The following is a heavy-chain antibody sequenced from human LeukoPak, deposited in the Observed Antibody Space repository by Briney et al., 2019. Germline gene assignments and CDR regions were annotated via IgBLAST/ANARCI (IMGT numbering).Heavy chain of an antibody. CDR1: GFTFSDAW. V-gene: IGHV3-15*01. D-gene: IGHD5-18*01. Sequence: GGSLRLSCAASGFTFSDAWMSWVRQAPGKGLEWVGRIKSKTAGGTTDYAAPVKGRFTISRDDSKNTVFLQMNSLKTEDTAVYYCTTAPGYSYGYEYWGQGTLVTVSS. CDR2: IKSKTAGGTT. J-gene: IGHJ4*02. CDR3: TTAPGYSYGYEY.